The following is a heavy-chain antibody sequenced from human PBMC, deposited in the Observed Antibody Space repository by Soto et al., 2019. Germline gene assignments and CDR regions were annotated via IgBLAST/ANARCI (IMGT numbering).Heavy chain of an antibody. J-gene: IGHJ5*02. CDR3: ARGRQLVPGPPRNFLDL. V-gene: IGHV4-31*03. CDR1: GPSLSSGGFY. Sequence: SETLSLTCSVSGPSLSSGGFYWSWIRQTPGKGLEWIGYMYFSGTTYYNPSLRSRLSILVDTSKNQFSLKLTSVTAADTALYFCARGRQLVPGPPRNFLDLWGRGIQVTVSS. CDR2: MYFSGTT. D-gene: IGHD6-6*01.